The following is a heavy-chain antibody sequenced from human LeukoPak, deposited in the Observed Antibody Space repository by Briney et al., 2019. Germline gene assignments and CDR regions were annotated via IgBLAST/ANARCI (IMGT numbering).Heavy chain of an antibody. V-gene: IGHV3-11*05. CDR3: TTDNNYGDYGLDY. Sequence: GGSLRLSCAASGFTFSDYYMSWISQAPGKGLEWVSYISSSSSYTNYADSVKGRFTISRDNAKNSLYLQMNSLRAEDTAVYYCTTDNNYGDYGLDYWGQGTLVTVSS. CDR2: ISSSSSYT. CDR1: GFTFSDYY. J-gene: IGHJ4*02. D-gene: IGHD4-17*01.